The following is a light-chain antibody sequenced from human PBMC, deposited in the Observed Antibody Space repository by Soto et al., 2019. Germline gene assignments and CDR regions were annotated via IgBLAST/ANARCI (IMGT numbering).Light chain of an antibody. CDR3: QKYDCAPWT. CDR1: QGIGNF. CDR2: AAS. Sequence: DIQMTQSPSSLSASVGDRVTITCRASQGIGNFLAWYQQKPGKSPKLLIYAASSLESGVPSRFSGSQSGADFTLIISGLQPEDVATYYCQKYDCAPWTFGQGTKVEIK. J-gene: IGKJ1*01. V-gene: IGKV1-27*01.